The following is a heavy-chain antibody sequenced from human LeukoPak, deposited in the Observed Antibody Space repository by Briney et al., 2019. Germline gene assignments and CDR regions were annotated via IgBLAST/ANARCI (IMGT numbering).Heavy chain of an antibody. V-gene: IGHV4-4*07. CDR2: IYTSGST. D-gene: IGHD1-26*01. CDR1: GGSISSYY. CDR3: ARSAGGSYFPTGYYYYYGMDV. J-gene: IGHJ6*02. Sequence: KPSETLSLTCTVSGGSISSYYWSWIRQPAGKGLEWIGRIYTSGSTNYNPSLKSRVTMSVDTSKNQFSLKLSSVTAADTAVYYCARSAGGSYFPTGYYYYYGMDVWGQGTTVTVSS.